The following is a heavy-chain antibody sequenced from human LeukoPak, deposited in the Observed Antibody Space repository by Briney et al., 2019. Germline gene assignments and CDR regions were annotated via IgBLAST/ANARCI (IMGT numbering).Heavy chain of an antibody. CDR1: GFTVNKYE. D-gene: IGHD2-21*02. J-gene: IGHJ4*02. CDR3: VRGRLLRSTKYFDY. V-gene: IGHV3-48*03. CDR2: INGGATTT. Sequence: GGSLRLSCAASGFTVNKYEIHWVRQAPGKGLEWISYINGGATTTNYADSVWGSFTISRDDAQNSVHLQMNSLRDEDTAVYYCVRGRLLRSTKYFDYWGQGALVTVSS.